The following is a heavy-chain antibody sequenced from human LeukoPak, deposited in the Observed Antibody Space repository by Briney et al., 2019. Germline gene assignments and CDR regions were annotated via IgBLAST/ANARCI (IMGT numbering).Heavy chain of an antibody. D-gene: IGHD6-6*01. Sequence: GGSLRLSCAASGFTVSSNYMSWVRQAPGKGLEWVSVIYSGGSTYYADSVKGRFTISRDNSKSTLYLQMNSLRAEDTAVYYCARESSSDAFDIWGQGTMVTVSS. CDR1: GFTVSSNY. V-gene: IGHV3-53*01. CDR2: IYSGGST. CDR3: ARESSSDAFDI. J-gene: IGHJ3*02.